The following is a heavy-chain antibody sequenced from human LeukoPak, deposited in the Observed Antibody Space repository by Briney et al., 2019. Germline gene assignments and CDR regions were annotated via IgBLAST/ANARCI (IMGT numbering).Heavy chain of an antibody. V-gene: IGHV4-38-2*01. D-gene: IGHD1-26*01. CDR3: ARVGVGVTKSFDY. Sequence: SETLSLTCAVSGYSISSGYYWGWIRQPPGKGLEWIGSIYHSGSTYYNSSLKGRATISVDRSKNQFSLKLSSVTAADTAVYYCARVGVGVTKSFDYWGQGTLVTVSS. J-gene: IGHJ4*02. CDR2: IYHSGST. CDR1: GYSISSGYY.